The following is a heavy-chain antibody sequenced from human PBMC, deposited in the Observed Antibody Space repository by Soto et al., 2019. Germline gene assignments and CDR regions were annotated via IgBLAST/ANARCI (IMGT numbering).Heavy chain of an antibody. CDR3: ARAQAYYRPTPAAYGMDV. D-gene: IGHD3-10*01. CDR2: IYYSGST. J-gene: IGHJ6*02. CDR1: GGSISSYY. Sequence: SETLSLTCTVSGGSISSYYWSWIRQPPGKGLEWIGYIYYSGSTNYNPSLKSRVTISVDTSKNQFSLKLSSVTAADTAVYYCARAQAYYRPTPAAYGMDVWGQGTTVTVSS. V-gene: IGHV4-59*01.